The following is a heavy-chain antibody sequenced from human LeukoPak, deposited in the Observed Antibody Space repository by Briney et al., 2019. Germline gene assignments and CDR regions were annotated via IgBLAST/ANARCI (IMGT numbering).Heavy chain of an antibody. CDR3: AKDLDYGDYPGAFDI. Sequence: GGSLRLSCAASGFTFDDYAMPWVRQAPGKGLEWVSGISWNSGSIGYADSVKGRFTISRDNAKNSLYLQMNSLRAEDTALYYCAKDLDYGDYPGAFDIWGQGTMVTVSS. V-gene: IGHV3-9*01. J-gene: IGHJ3*02. D-gene: IGHD4-17*01. CDR1: GFTFDDYA. CDR2: ISWNSGSI.